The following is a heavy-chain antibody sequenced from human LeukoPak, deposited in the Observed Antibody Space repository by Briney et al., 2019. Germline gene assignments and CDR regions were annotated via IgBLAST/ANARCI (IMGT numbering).Heavy chain of an antibody. D-gene: IGHD6-19*01. J-gene: IGHJ4*02. CDR2: TKQDGSEK. Sequence: GGSLRLSCAASGFTFSSYWMSWVRQAPGKGLEWVANTKQDGSEKYYVDSVKGRFTISRDNAKNSLYLQMNSLRAEDTAVYYCARLAVAGTEVPTYYFDYWGQGTLVTVSS. CDR1: GFTFSSYW. V-gene: IGHV3-7*01. CDR3: ARLAVAGTEVPTYYFDY.